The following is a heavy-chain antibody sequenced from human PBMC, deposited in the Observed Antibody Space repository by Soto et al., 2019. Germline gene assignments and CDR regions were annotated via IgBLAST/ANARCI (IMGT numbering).Heavy chain of an antibody. CDR3: ARGYSTTYYYYGMDV. D-gene: IGHD6-13*01. CDR2: ISAYNGNT. J-gene: IGHJ6*02. V-gene: IGHV1-18*01. Sequence: ASVKVSCTASGYTFTSYGISWVRQATRQGLEWMGWISAYNGNTNYAQKLQGRVTMTTDTSTSTAYMELRSLRSDDTAVYYCARGYSTTYYYYGMDVWGQGTTVTVSS. CDR1: GYTFTSYG.